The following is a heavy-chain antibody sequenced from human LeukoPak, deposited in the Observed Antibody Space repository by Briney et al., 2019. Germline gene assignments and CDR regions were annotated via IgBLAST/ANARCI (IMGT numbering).Heavy chain of an antibody. J-gene: IGHJ4*02. CDR1: GGSFSGYY. D-gene: IGHD6-19*01. Sequence: KPSETLSFTCAVYGGSFSGYYWSWIRQPPGKGLEWIGEINHSGSTNYNPSLKSRVTISVDTSKNQFSLKLSSVTAADTAVYYCARVPSGWYRYYFDYWGQGTLVTVSS. CDR2: INHSGST. CDR3: ARVPSGWYRYYFDY. V-gene: IGHV4-34*01.